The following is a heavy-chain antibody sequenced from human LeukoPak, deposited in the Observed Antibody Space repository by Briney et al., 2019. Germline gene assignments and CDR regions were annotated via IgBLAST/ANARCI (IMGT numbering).Heavy chain of an antibody. CDR3: ARGYDYVWGSYRYSAAEYFQH. CDR1: GGSFTGYY. Sequence: PSETLSLTCTVYGGSFTGYYWNWIRHPPGKGLEWIGEIHHSGSTNYNPSLKSRVTISVDTSKNQFSLKLSSVTAADTAVYYCARGYDYVWGSYRYSAAEYFQHWGQGTLVTVSS. CDR2: IHHSGST. V-gene: IGHV4-34*01. D-gene: IGHD3-16*02. J-gene: IGHJ1*01.